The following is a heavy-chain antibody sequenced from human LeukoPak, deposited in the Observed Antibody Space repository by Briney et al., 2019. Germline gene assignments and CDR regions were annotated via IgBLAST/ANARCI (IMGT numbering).Heavy chain of an antibody. J-gene: IGHJ6*03. V-gene: IGHV3-30*02. CDR3: AKELELQSYYYYYMDV. Sequence: GGSLRLSCAASGFTFSSYGMHWVRQAPGKGLEWVAFIRYDGSNKYYADSVKGRFTISRDNSKNTLYLQMNSLRAEDTAVYYCAKELELQSYYYYYMDVWGKGTTVTVSS. D-gene: IGHD1-7*01. CDR1: GFTFSSYG. CDR2: IRYDGSNK.